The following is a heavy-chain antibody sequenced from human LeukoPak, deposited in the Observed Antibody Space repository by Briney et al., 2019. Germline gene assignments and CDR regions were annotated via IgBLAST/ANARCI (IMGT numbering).Heavy chain of an antibody. D-gene: IGHD3-10*01. V-gene: IGHV4-59*01. J-gene: IGHJ5*02. Sequence: SETLSHTRTVSGGSISSYYWTWIRQPPGKGLEYIGYIHHSGSTSYSPSLKGRVTISVDTSKPYLSLKLSSVTAADTAVYYCARLTYDYYGSGSYSWWIDTWGQGTLVIVSS. CDR3: ARLTYDYYGSGSYSWWIDT. CDR1: GGSISSYY. CDR2: IHHSGST.